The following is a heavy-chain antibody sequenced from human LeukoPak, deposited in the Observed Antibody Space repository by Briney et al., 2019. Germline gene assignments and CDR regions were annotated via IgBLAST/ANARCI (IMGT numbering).Heavy chain of an antibody. J-gene: IGHJ6*03. CDR2: IYSGGST. D-gene: IGHD2-2*01. CDR3: ARDHAAASSYYYYYMGV. Sequence: GGSLRLSCAASGFTVSSNYMSWVRQAPGKGLEWVSVIYSGGSTYYADSVKGRFTISRDNSKNTLYLQMNSLRAEDTAVYYCARDHAAASSYYYYYMGVWGKGTTVTVSS. CDR1: GFTVSSNY. V-gene: IGHV3-53*01.